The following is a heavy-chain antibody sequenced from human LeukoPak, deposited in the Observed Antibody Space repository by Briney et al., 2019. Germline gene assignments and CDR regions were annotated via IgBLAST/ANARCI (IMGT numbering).Heavy chain of an antibody. D-gene: IGHD5-24*01. CDR1: GYTFTGYY. Sequence: GASVKVSCKASGYTFTGYYMHWVRQAPGQGLEWMGWINPNSGGTNYAQKFQGRVTMTRDTSISTAYMELSRLRSDDTAVYYCARESRNRQRWPSKAYYFDYWGQGTLVTVSS. J-gene: IGHJ4*02. V-gene: IGHV1-2*02. CDR2: INPNSGGT. CDR3: ARESRNRQRWPSKAYYFDY.